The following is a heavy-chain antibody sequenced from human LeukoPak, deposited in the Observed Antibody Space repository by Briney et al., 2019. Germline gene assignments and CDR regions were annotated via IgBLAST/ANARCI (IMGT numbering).Heavy chain of an antibody. CDR1: GFSFANYG. V-gene: IGHV3-69-1*01. CDR2: ISTSRT. CDR3: VSFYETN. D-gene: IGHD2-2*01. J-gene: IGHJ4*02. Sequence: GGSLRLSCVGSGFSFANYGTNWVRQAPGRGLEWVSYISTSRTDYADSVKGRFTISKDNAKNTVYLQMNNLRTEDTAVYYCVSFYETNWGRGTLVTVSS.